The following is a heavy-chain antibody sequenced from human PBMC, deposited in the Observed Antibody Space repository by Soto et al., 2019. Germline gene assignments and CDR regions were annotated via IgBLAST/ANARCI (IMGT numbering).Heavy chain of an antibody. CDR2: IIPIFGTA. J-gene: IGHJ3*02. CDR1: GGTFSSYA. Sequence: ASVKVSCKACGGTFSSYAISWVRQAPGQGLEWMGGIIPIFGTANYAQKFQGRVTITADESTSTAYMELSSLRSEDTAVYYCARKDSSSWYDAFDIWGQGTMVTV. D-gene: IGHD6-13*01. V-gene: IGHV1-69*13. CDR3: ARKDSSSWYDAFDI.